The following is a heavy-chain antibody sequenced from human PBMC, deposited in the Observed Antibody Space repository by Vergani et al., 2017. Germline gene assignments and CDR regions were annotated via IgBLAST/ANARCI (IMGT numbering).Heavy chain of an antibody. Sequence: QVQLVQSGAEVKKPGASVKVSCKASGYTFTGYYMHWVRQAPGQGLEWMGRIIPILGIANYAQKFQGRVTITADKSTSTAYMELSSLRSEDTAVYYCARADHGGYDSWLGYWGQGTLVTVSS. CDR3: ARADHGGYDSWLGY. V-gene: IGHV1-69*09. CDR1: GYTFTGYY. CDR2: IIPILGIA. J-gene: IGHJ4*02. D-gene: IGHD5-12*01.